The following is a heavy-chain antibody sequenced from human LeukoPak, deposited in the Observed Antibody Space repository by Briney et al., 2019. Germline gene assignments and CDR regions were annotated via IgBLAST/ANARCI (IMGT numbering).Heavy chain of an antibody. V-gene: IGHV3-74*01. CDR3: ARVHARHYYYGMDV. J-gene: IGHJ6*02. CDR1: GFTFSSFW. Sequence: GGSLRLSCAASGFTFSSFWMHWVRQAPGQGLVWVSRFSFDETTIDYADSVKGRFTISRDTATSTLYLQMNSLRAEDTAVYYCARVHARHYYYGMDVWGQGTTVTVSS. CDR2: FSFDETTI.